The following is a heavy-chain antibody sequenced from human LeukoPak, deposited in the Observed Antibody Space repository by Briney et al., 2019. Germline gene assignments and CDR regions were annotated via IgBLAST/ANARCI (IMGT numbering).Heavy chain of an antibody. CDR2: ISWNSGSI. CDR3: AKDLYYYDSSGYSAFDY. Sequence: SLLLSCAASGFTFDDYAMHWVRQAPGKGPEWVSGISWNSGSIGYADSVKGRFTISRDNAKNSLYLQMNSLRAEDTALYYCAKDLYYYDSSGYSAFDYWGQGTLVTVSS. D-gene: IGHD3-22*01. CDR1: GFTFDDYA. V-gene: IGHV3-9*01. J-gene: IGHJ4*02.